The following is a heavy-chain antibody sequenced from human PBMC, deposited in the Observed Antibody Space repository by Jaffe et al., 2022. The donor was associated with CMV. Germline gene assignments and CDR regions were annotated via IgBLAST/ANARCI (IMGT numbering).Heavy chain of an antibody. Sequence: QVQLQESGPGLVKPSGTLSLTCAVSGGSISSSNWWSWVRQPPGKGLEWIGEIYHSGSTNYNPSLKSRVTISVDKSKNQFSLKLSSVTAADTAVYYCARVSRPCTNGVCYTVNDAFDIWGQGTMVTVSS. CDR1: GGSISSSNW. CDR2: IYHSGST. CDR3: ARVSRPCTNGVCYTVNDAFDI. D-gene: IGHD2-8*01. J-gene: IGHJ3*02. V-gene: IGHV4-4*02.